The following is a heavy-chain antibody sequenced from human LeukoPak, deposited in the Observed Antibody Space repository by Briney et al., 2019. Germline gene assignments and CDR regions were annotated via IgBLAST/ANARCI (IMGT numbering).Heavy chain of an antibody. D-gene: IGHD3-3*01. CDR1: GYTFASYH. CDR2: INPIGGST. V-gene: IGHV1-46*01. J-gene: IGHJ4*02. CDR3: ARDFSSGGYYLIVC. Sequence: APVKVSCKTSGYTFASYHIHWVRQAPGQGLEWMGIINPIGGSTNYAQKFQGRLTMTRDMSTSTVYMELSSLRSEDTAMYYCARDFSSGGYYLIVCWGQGTLVTVSS.